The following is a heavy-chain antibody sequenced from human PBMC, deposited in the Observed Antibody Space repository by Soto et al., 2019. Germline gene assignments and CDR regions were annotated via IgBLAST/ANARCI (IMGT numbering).Heavy chain of an antibody. V-gene: IGHV3-7*01. D-gene: IGHD4-4*01. Sequence: EVQMVESGGGLVQPGGSLRLSCAASGFTFSSYWMTWVRQAPGKGLEWVANIKQDGRETYYVDSVKGRFTISRDNAKNSLYLQMNSLTAEDTAVYYCARGLTTVPPGRLEYWGQGTLVTVSS. CDR1: GFTFSSYW. J-gene: IGHJ4*02. CDR3: ARGLTTVPPGRLEY. CDR2: IKQDGRET.